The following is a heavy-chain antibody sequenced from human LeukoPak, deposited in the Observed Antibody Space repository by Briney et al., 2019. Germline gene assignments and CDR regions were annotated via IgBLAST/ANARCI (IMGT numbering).Heavy chain of an antibody. D-gene: IGHD2-15*01. CDR2: IKQDGSEK. CDR1: GFTFSSYW. CDR3: ARDCSGGSCYSDAFDI. Sequence: GGSLRLSCAASGFTFSSYWMSWVRRAPGKGLEWVANIKQDGSEKYYVDSVKGRFTISRDNAKNSLYLQMNSLRAEDTAVYYCARDCSGGSCYSDAFDIWGQGTMVTVSS. J-gene: IGHJ3*02. V-gene: IGHV3-7*01.